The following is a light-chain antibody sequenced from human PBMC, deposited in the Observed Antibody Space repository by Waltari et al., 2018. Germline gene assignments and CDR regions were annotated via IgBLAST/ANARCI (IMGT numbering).Light chain of an antibody. CDR1: PSILYSSNNKNY. V-gene: IGKV4-1*01. CDR3: QQYYGTPPT. Sequence: DIVMPQLPDSLAVSLGERASTHRKSSPSILYSSNNKNYVAWYQQKPGQSPKLLSYWASTRESGVPDRFSGSGSGTDFTLTISSLQAEDVAVYYCQQYYGTPPTFGRGTKVEIK. CDR2: WAS. J-gene: IGKJ1*01.